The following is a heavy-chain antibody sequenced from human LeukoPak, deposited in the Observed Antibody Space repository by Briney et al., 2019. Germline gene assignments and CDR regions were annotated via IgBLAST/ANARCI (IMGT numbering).Heavy chain of an antibody. CDR2: ISGNGGST. V-gene: IGHV3-23*01. CDR3: AKGLSSRGGNYYGMDV. J-gene: IGHJ6*02. CDR1: GFTFSSYA. Sequence: GGSLRLSCAASGFTFSSYAMSWVRQAPGKGLEWVSAISGNGGSTYYADSVKGRFTISRDNSKNTLYLQMNSLRAEDTAVYYCAKGLSSRGGNYYGMDVWGQGTTVTVSS. D-gene: IGHD6-13*01.